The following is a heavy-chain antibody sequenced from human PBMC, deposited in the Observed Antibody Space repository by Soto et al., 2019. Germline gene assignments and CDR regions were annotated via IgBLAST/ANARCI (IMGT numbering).Heavy chain of an antibody. Sequence: GGSLRLSCAASGFTFSSYAMHWVRQAPGKGLEWVAVISYDGSNKYYADSVKGRFTISRDNSKNTLYLQMNSLRAEDTAVYYCAVTYYYGSGSYNPNWRMDVWGQGTTVTVSS. V-gene: IGHV3-30-3*01. CDR2: ISYDGSNK. D-gene: IGHD3-10*01. J-gene: IGHJ6*02. CDR3: AVTYYYGSGSYNPNWRMDV. CDR1: GFTFSSYA.